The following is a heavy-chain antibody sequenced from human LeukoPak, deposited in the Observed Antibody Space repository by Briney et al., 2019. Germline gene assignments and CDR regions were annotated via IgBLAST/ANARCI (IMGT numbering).Heavy chain of an antibody. V-gene: IGHV4-38-2*02. CDR1: AYSISSGYY. Sequence: SETLSLTCTVSAYSISSGYYWVWIRQPPGKGLEWIGSVHQSGSTYYNPSLKSRVTISVDTSKNQFSLKLRSVTAADTAVYYCARDVSPRLDAWGKGTTVTVSS. CDR3: ARDVSPRLDA. CDR2: VHQSGST. J-gene: IGHJ6*04.